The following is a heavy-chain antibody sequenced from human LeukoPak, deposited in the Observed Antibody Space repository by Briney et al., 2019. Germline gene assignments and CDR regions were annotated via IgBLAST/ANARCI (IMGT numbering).Heavy chain of an antibody. J-gene: IGHJ6*02. CDR3: ARAAAGNHPYYYYGMDV. Sequence: SETLSLTCTVSGGSISSGDYYWSWIRQPPGKGLEWIGYIYYSGSTYYNPSLKSRVTISVDTSKNQFSLKLSSVTAADTAVYYCARAAAGNHPYYYYGMDVWGQGTTVTVSS. CDR2: IYYSGST. CDR1: GGSISSGDYY. D-gene: IGHD6-13*01. V-gene: IGHV4-30-4*02.